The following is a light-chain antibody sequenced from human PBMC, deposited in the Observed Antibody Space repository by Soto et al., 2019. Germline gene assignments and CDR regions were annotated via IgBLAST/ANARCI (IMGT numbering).Light chain of an antibody. V-gene: IGKV3-15*01. CDR3: HQYNNWPPT. Sequence: EGVMTQSPATLSVSPGERATLSCRARQSVSRNLAWYKQKPGQPPRLLIYDASTRATGIPVRFSGSGSGTEFTLAISSLQSEDFAVYYCHQYNNWPPTFGRGTKVDIK. J-gene: IGKJ1*01. CDR1: QSVSRN. CDR2: DAS.